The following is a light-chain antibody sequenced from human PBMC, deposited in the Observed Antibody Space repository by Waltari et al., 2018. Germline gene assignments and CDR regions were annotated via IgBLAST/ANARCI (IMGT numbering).Light chain of an antibody. V-gene: IGLV3-1*01. J-gene: IGLJ2*01. CDR1: QLADKY. CDR3: QAWDSSSDVV. CDR2: RDR. Sequence: SYELTQSPSVSVSPGQTVTISCSGDQLADKYVSWYQVKPGQSPVQVIYRDRMRPSGIPERFSGSYSGNVGTLTISGTQSMDEADYYCQAWDSSSDVVFGGGTKVTVL.